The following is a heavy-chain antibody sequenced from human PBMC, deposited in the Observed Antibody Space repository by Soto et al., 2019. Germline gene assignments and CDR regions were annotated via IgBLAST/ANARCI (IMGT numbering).Heavy chain of an antibody. CDR2: ISWDGGYT. J-gene: IGHJ3*01. V-gene: IGHV3-9*01. CDR1: GFSFVDYA. CDR3: VKDEGVCNTISCKDAFDY. Sequence: EVQLAESGGGLVQPGRSLRLSCEASGFSFVDYAMHWVRRVPGQGLEWVSGISWDGGYTGYADSVKGRFTISRDNAKKALYLQMNRLRVEDTALYYCVKDEGVCNTISCKDAFDYWGQGTKVTVS. D-gene: IGHD3-3*01.